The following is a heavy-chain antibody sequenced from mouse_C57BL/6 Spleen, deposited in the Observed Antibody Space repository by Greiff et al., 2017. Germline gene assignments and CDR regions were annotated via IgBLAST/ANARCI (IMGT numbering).Heavy chain of an antibody. CDR3: ARSPVGPRFAY. CDR2: IDPNSGGT. Sequence: QVQLKQPGAELVKPGASVKLSCKASGYTFTSYWMHWVKQRPGRGLEWIGRIDPNSGGTKSNEKFKSKATLTVDKPSSPAYMQLSSLTSVGSAVYYCARSPVGPRFAYWGQGTLVTVSA. V-gene: IGHV1-72*01. D-gene: IGHD4-1*01. CDR1: GYTFTSYW. J-gene: IGHJ3*01.